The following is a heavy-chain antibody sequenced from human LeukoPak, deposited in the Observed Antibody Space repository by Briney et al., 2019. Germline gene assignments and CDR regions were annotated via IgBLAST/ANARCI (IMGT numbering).Heavy chain of an antibody. J-gene: IGHJ4*02. CDR3: AREELTGDYFDY. CDR2: ISYDGSNK. V-gene: IGHV3-30-3*01. D-gene: IGHD7-27*01. Sequence: SGGSLRLSCAASGFTFSSYAMHWVRQAPGKGLEWVAVISYDGSNKYYADSVKGRFTISRDNSKNTLYLQMNSLRAEDTAVYYCAREELTGDYFDYWGQGTLVTVSS. CDR1: GFTFSSYA.